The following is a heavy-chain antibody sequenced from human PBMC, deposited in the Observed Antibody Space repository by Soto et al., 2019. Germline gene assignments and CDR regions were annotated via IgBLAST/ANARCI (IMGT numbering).Heavy chain of an antibody. CDR3: ARGRGWRDY. CDR1: GYSFTSYD. D-gene: IGHD6-19*01. Sequence: ASVKVSCKASGYSFTSYDINWVRQATGQGLEWMGWMDPKTGNTDYGQKFQGRVTMTRNTSISAAYMELSSLTSEDTAVYYCARGRGWRDYWGQGTLVTVSS. CDR2: MDPKTGNT. V-gene: IGHV1-8*01. J-gene: IGHJ4*02.